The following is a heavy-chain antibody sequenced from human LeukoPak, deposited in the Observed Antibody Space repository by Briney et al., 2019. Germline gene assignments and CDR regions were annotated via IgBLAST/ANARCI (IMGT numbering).Heavy chain of an antibody. J-gene: IGHJ4*02. D-gene: IGHD4-23*01. CDR1: GFTFSSYW. Sequence: GGSLRLSCAASGFTFSSYWMNWVRHAPGRGLVWVSRIASDGSSTTYADSVKGRFSISRDNAKNTLYLQMNSLRVEDTAVYYCARGRPHGNDYWGQGTLVTVSS. CDR3: ARGRPHGNDY. V-gene: IGHV3-74*01. CDR2: IASDGSST.